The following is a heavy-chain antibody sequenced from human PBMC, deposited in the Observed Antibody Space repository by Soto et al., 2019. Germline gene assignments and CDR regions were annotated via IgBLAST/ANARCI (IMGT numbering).Heavy chain of an antibody. J-gene: IGHJ4*02. CDR1: GFTFSSYG. D-gene: IGHD6-19*01. CDR2: ISYDGSNK. Sequence: PGGSLRLSCAASGFTFSSYGMHWVRQAPGKGLEWVAVISYDGSNKYYADSVKGRFTISRDNSKNTLYLQMNSLRAEDTAVYYCAKEARAKSSGWYADYWGQGTLVTVSS. V-gene: IGHV3-30*18. CDR3: AKEARAKSSGWYADY.